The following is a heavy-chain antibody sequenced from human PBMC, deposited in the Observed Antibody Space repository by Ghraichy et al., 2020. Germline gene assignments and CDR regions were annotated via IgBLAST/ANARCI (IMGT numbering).Heavy chain of an antibody. J-gene: IGHJ2*01. Sequence: GGSLRLSCAASGFTFSSYSMNWVRQAPGKGLEWVSSISSSSSYIYYADSVKGRFTISRDNAKNSLYLQMNSLRAEDTAVYYCARGYGGNSRYFDLWGRGTLVTVSS. CDR3: ARGYGGNSRYFDL. CDR2: ISSSSSYI. D-gene: IGHD4-23*01. V-gene: IGHV3-21*01. CDR1: GFTFSSYS.